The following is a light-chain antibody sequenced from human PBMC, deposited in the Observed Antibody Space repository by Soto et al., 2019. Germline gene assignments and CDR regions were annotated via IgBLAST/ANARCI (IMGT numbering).Light chain of an antibody. CDR2: DAS. V-gene: IGKV3-11*01. CDR3: QQRGNWLG. J-gene: IGKJ4*01. Sequence: EIVLTQSPATLSLSPGERATLSCRASQSVSYYLAWYQQKPGQAPRLLIYDASNRATGIPDRLSGSVSGTDFTVAISGLESEDFAFCYFQQRGNWLGFGGVIKVDFK. CDR1: QSVSYY.